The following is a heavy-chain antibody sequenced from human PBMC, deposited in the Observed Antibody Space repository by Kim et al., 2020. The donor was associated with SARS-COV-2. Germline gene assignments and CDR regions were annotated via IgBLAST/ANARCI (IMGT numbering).Heavy chain of an antibody. Sequence: GGSLRLSCVASGFTFNSYAMNWVRQAPGKGLEWVSGISASAGSTDYAGSVKGRFTITRDYSKNTLYLQMNSLRVEDTAVYFCAKSILVARMVHYDYYFY. CDR2: ISASAGST. D-gene: IGHD3-10*01. V-gene: IGHV3-23*01. CDR1: GFTFNSYA. J-gene: IGHJ6*01. CDR3: AKSILVARMVHYDYYFY.